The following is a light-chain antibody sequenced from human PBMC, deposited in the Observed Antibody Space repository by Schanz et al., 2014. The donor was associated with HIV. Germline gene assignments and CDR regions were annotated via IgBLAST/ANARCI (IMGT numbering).Light chain of an antibody. CDR1: QSIGNS. J-gene: IGKJ2*01. CDR3: QQYNSFSST. V-gene: IGKV1-5*03. CDR2: SAS. Sequence: DIQMTQSPSTLSASVGDRVTITCRASQSIGNSLAWFQLKPGRAPKLLIYSASRLQTGVPSTFSGTGSGTEFTLTISSLQPDDFATYYCQQYNSFSSTFGQGTKLDIQ.